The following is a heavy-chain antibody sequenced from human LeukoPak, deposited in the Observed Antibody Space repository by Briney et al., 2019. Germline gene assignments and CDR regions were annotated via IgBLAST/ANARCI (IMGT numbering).Heavy chain of an antibody. V-gene: IGHV1-18*04. D-gene: IGHD3-10*01. CDR3: ARNGRVRRVVKDLFEY. J-gene: IGHJ4*02. CDR1: GYTFTGYY. CDR2: VSPYNGNT. Sequence: ASVKVSCKASGYTFTGYYMHWVRQAPGQGLEWMGRVSPYNGNTYYSQRFQDRVTITKDTSTGTAYKDLRNLRTDDTAMYYCARNGRVRRVVKDLFEYWGQGTLVAVSS.